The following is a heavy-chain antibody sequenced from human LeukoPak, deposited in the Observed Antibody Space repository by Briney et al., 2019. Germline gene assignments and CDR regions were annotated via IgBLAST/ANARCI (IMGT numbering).Heavy chain of an antibody. CDR2: MNPNSGNT. V-gene: IGHV1-8*01. CDR1: GYTFTSYD. Sequence: EPSVKVFCKASGYTFTSYDINWVRQATGQGLEWMGWMNPNSGNTGYAQKFQGRVTMTRNTSISTAYMELSSLRSEDTAVYYCARAGSGGYYFDYWGQGTLVTVSS. D-gene: IGHD3-10*01. CDR3: ARAGSGGYYFDY. J-gene: IGHJ4*02.